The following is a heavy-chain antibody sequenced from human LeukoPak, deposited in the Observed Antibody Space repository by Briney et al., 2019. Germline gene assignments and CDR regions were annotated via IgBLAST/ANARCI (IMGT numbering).Heavy chain of an antibody. CDR1: GFTFSSFE. D-gene: IGHD3-10*01. V-gene: IGHV3-48*03. CDR2: ISSSGSTI. Sequence: PGGSLRLSCGASGFTFSSFEMNWVRQAPGKGLEWVSYISSSGSTIYYADSVKGRFTISRDNAKNTLYLQMNSLRAEDTAVYYCAKGPSRWFGDLNWFDPWGQGTLVTVSS. J-gene: IGHJ5*02. CDR3: AKGPSRWFGDLNWFDP.